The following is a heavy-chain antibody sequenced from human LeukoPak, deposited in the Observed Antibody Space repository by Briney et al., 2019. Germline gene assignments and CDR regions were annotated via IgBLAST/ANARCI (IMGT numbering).Heavy chain of an antibody. D-gene: IGHD3-22*01. CDR3: ARGSYDSSGYPQWYFDL. V-gene: IGHV1-69*13. CDR2: IIPIFGTA. Sequence: SVTVSCKASGGTFSSYAISWVRQAPGQGLEWMGGIIPIFGTANYAQKFQGRVTITADESTSTAYMDLSSLRSEDTAVYYCARGSYDSSGYPQWYFDLWGRGTLVTVSS. CDR1: GGTFSSYA. J-gene: IGHJ2*01.